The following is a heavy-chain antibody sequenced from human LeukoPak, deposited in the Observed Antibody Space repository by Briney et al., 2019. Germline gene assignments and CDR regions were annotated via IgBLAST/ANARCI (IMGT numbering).Heavy chain of an antibody. CDR1: GYTFTNYD. Sequence: GASVKVSCKASGYTFTNYDINWVRQAAGQGPEWMGWMNPNNGNTGYAQKFQGRVAMTRNTSMTTAYMEMSSLTSEDTAVYYCARARDCSGGSCYVWLDPWGQGTLVTVSS. CDR2: MNPNNGNT. CDR3: ARARDCSGGSCYVWLDP. J-gene: IGHJ5*02. D-gene: IGHD2-15*01. V-gene: IGHV1-8*01.